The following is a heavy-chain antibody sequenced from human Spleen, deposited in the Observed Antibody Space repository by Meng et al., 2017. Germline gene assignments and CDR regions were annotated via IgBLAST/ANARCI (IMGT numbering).Heavy chain of an antibody. CDR1: GYTFTSYA. J-gene: IGHJ4*02. CDR2: INPSGGST. CDR3: GRLGYCTTTSCYSDY. D-gene: IGHD2-2*01. Sequence: QRVPSGYELKKPGASVKGSCNASGYTFTSYAINRVRQAPGQGLEWMGIINPSGGSTSYAQKFQGRVTMTRYTSTSTVYMELSSLSSEDTAVYYCGRLGYCTTTSCYSDYWGQGTLVTVSS. V-gene: IGHV1-46*01.